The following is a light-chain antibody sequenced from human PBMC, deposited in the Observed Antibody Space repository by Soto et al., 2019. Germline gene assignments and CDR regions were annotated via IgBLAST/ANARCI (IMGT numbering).Light chain of an antibody. V-gene: IGKV3-11*01. Sequence: EIVLTQSPATLSLSPGERATLSCRASQSIISYLVWYQQKPGQAPRLLIYDASNRATGIPARFTGSGSGTDFTLTISSLEPEDFAVYYCQQRSNWPVTFGQGTKVEI. J-gene: IGKJ1*01. CDR1: QSIISY. CDR3: QQRSNWPVT. CDR2: DAS.